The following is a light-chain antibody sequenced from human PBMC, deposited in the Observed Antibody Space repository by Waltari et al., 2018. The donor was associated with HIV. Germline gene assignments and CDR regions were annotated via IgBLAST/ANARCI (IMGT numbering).Light chain of an antibody. V-gene: IGLV1-47*01. CDR2: KNM. J-gene: IGLJ1*01. CDR1: SSNIGSDN. Sequence: QSVLTQPPSASGTPGQRVTISCSGSSSNIGSDNVYWYQHLPGTAPKLLISKNMQRPSGVPDRFSGSESGASAYLAISGLRSEDEADYYCTGWDASLSEDVFGPGTRVTV. CDR3: TGWDASLSEDV.